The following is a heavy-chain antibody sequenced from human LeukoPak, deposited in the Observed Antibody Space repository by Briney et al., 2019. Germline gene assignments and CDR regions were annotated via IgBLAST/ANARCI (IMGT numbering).Heavy chain of an antibody. CDR3: ARSITIFGVVIIEEYYFDY. V-gene: IGHV3-21*01. J-gene: IGHJ4*02. D-gene: IGHD3-3*01. CDR2: ISSSSSYI. Sequence: GGSLRLSCAASGFTFSSYSMNWVRQAPGKGLEWVSPISSSSSYIYYADSVKGRFTISRDNAKNSLYLQMNSLRAEDTAVYYCARSITIFGVVIIEEYYFDYWGQGTLVTVSS. CDR1: GFTFSSYS.